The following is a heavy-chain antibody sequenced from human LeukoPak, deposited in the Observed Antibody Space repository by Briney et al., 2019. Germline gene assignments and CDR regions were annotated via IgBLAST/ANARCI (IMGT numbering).Heavy chain of an antibody. D-gene: IGHD3-22*01. Sequence: PSETLSLTCTVSGGSISSGDYYWSWIRQPPGKGLEWIGYIYYSGSTYYNPSLKSRVTISVDTSKNQFSLKLSSVTAADTAVYYWARSNYDSSGYHGAFDIWGQGKMVTVSS. J-gene: IGHJ3*02. CDR1: GGSISSGDYY. V-gene: IGHV4-30-4*01. CDR2: IYYSGST. CDR3: ARSNYDSSGYHGAFDI.